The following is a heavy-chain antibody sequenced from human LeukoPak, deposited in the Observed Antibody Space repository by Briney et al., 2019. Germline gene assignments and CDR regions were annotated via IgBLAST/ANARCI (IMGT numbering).Heavy chain of an antibody. CDR1: GGTFSSYA. D-gene: IGHD5-12*01. V-gene: IGHV1-8*03. Sequence: GSSVKVSCKASGGTFSSYAISWVRQAPGQGLEWMGWMNPNSGNTGYAQKFQGRVTITRNTSISTAYMELSSLRSEDTAVYYCARGRHSGYDYWRFAGYYYYYMDVWGKGTTVTVSS. CDR3: ARGRHSGYDYWRFAGYYYYYMDV. CDR2: MNPNSGNT. J-gene: IGHJ6*03.